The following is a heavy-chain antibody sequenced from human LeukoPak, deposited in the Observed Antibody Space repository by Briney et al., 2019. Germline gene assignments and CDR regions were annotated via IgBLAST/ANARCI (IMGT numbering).Heavy chain of an antibody. V-gene: IGHV4-4*07. Sequence: SETLSLTCTVSGGSISSYYWSWIRQPAGKGLEWIGRIYTSGSTNYNPSLKSRVTMSVDTSKNQFSLKLSYVTAADTAVYYCASGPRGFYYYYGMDVWGQGTTVTVSS. CDR3: ASGPRGFYYYYGMDV. CDR1: GGSISSYY. CDR2: IYTSGST. D-gene: IGHD5-12*01. J-gene: IGHJ6*02.